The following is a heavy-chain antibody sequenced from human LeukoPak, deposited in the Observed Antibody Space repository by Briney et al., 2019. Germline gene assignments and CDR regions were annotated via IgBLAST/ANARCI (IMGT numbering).Heavy chain of an antibody. J-gene: IGHJ4*02. V-gene: IGHV3-23*01. CDR3: VRDMEPLRYFDT. Sequence: GGSLRLSCTGSGFIFSRYAVSWVRQAPGKRLEWVSAISKNTVDTYYADSVKGRLTISRDSSKNTVYLQMNSLRAEDTAVYYCVRDMEPLRYFDTWGQGTLVTVSS. D-gene: IGHD3-9*01. CDR1: GFIFSRYA. CDR2: ISKNTVDT.